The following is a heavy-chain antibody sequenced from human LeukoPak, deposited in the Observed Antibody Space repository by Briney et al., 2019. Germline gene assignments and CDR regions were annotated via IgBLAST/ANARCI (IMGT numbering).Heavy chain of an antibody. D-gene: IGHD3-10*01. CDR3: RKDKFDGSGTFYFDY. Sequence: QPGGSLRLSCAASGFTFDDYAMHWVRQAPGKGLEWVSLISWDGGRAYYADSVKGRFTISRDNSKNSLHLQMNSLRPEDTALYYCRKDKFDGSGTFYFDYWGQGTLVTVSS. J-gene: IGHJ4*02. CDR1: GFTFDDYA. CDR2: ISWDGGRA. V-gene: IGHV3-43D*03.